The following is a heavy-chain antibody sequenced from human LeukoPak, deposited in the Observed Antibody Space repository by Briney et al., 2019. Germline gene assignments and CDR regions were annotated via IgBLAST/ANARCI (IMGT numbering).Heavy chain of an antibody. V-gene: IGHV1-2*02. CDR2: INPNSGGT. Sequence: ASVKVSCKPSGYTFTGYYIHWVRQPPGQGLEWMGWINPNSGGTNYAQKFQGRVTMTSDTSINTAYMDLSRLRSDDTAVYYCARGEYRYGHDYWGQGTLVTVSS. D-gene: IGHD5-18*01. J-gene: IGHJ4*02. CDR3: ARGEYRYGHDY. CDR1: GYTFTGYY.